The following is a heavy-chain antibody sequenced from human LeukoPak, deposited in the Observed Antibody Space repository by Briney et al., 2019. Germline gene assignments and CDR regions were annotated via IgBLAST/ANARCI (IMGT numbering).Heavy chain of an antibody. D-gene: IGHD5-24*01. CDR2: MSSRSGVI. J-gene: IGHJ6*02. CDR1: GFNFSDYY. Sequence: PGGSLRLSCVASGFNFSDYYMNWIRQSPGKGLEWISYMSSRSGVIDYADSVKGRFTISRENARNSLYLQMNSLRVDGTAVYYCAGGLLEAQGWLQWLGTVYSMDVWGQGTPVTVSS. V-gene: IGHV3-11*01. CDR3: AGGLLEAQGWLQWLGTVYSMDV.